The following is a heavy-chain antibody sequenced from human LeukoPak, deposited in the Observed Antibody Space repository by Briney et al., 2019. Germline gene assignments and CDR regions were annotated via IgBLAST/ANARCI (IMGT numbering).Heavy chain of an antibody. CDR2: ISYDGSNK. D-gene: IGHD6-13*01. V-gene: IGHV3-30*03. CDR1: GFTFSSYG. CDR3: ARGIAAADPFDY. Sequence: GGSLRLSCAASGFTFSSYGMNWVRQAPGKGLEWVAVISYDGSNKYYADSVKGRFTISRDNSKNTLYLQMNSLRAEDTAVYYCARGIAAADPFDYWGQGTLVTVSS. J-gene: IGHJ4*02.